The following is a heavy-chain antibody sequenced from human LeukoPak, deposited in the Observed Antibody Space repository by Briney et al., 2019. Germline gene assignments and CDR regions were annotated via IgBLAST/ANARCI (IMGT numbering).Heavy chain of an antibody. V-gene: IGHV4-38-2*01. CDR1: GYSISSGYY. J-gene: IGHJ4*02. CDR2: IYHSGST. Sequence: SSETLSLTCAVYGYSISSGYYWGWIRQPPGKGLEWIGSIYHSGSTYYNPSLESRVTISVDTSKNQFSLKLSSVTAADTAVYYCARQYCSGGSCYIGYWGQGTLVTVSS. CDR3: ARQYCSGGSCYIGY. D-gene: IGHD2-15*01.